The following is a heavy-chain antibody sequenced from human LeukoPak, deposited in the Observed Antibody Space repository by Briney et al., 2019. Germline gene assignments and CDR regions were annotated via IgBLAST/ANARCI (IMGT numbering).Heavy chain of an antibody. CDR3: ARDVLGGSGSSNYYGMDV. CDR2: IYYSGST. D-gene: IGHD3-10*01. J-gene: IGHJ6*02. Sequence: SETLSLTCTVSGGSISSSSYYWGWIRQPPGKGLEWIGSIYYSGSTYYNPSLKSRVTISVDTSKNQFSLKLSSVPAADTAVYCCARDVLGGSGSSNYYGMDVWGQGTTVTVSS. CDR1: GGSISSSSYY. V-gene: IGHV4-39*07.